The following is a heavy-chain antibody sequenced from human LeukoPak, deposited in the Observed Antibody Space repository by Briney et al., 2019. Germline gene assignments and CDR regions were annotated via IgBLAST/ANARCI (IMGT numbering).Heavy chain of an antibody. D-gene: IGHD6-19*01. CDR3: ARETVAGSNY. V-gene: IGHV3-21*01. CDR1: GFNFGSHS. CDR2: ITSSSGHI. Sequence: GGSLRLSCVGSGFNFGSHSFGSQTMSWVRQAPGKALEWVASITSSSGHIYYADSLEGRFIISRDNAKNSVFLQMNNLRSDDTALYYCARETVAGSNYWGQGTPVTVSS. J-gene: IGHJ4*02.